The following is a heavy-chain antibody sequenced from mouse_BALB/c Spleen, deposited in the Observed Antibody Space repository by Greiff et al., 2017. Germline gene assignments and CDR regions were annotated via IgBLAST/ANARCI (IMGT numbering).Heavy chain of an antibody. CDR1: GYSITSDYA. Sequence: EVKLQESGPGLVKPSQSLSLTCTVTGYSITSDYAWNWIRQFPGNKLEWMGYISYSGSTSYNPSLKSRISITRDTSKNQFFLQLNSVTTEDTATYYCAREFAYWGQGTLVTVSA. CDR2: ISYSGST. CDR3: AREFAY. V-gene: IGHV3-2*02. J-gene: IGHJ3*01.